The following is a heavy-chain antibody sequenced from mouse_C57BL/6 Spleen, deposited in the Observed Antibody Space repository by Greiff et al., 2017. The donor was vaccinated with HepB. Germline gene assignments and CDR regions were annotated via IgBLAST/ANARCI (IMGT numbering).Heavy chain of an antibody. V-gene: IGHV1-82*01. D-gene: IGHD2-4*01. CDR2: IYPGDGDT. CDR1: GYAFSSSW. CDR3: ARSGTYYDYDWFAY. Sequence: VQLQQSGPELVKPGASVKISCKASGYAFSSSWMNWVKQRPGKGLEWIGRIYPGDGDTNYNGKFKGKATLTADKSSSTAYMQLSSLTSEDSAVYFCARSGTYYDYDWFAYWGQGTLVTVSA. J-gene: IGHJ3*01.